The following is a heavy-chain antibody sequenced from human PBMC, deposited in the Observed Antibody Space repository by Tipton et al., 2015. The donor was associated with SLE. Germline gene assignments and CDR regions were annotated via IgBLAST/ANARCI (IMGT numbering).Heavy chain of an antibody. CDR3: ARGRWYFDL. Sequence: TLSLTCAVSGDSISSGDYFWHWIRQPAGKGLEWIGYIYTSGSTNYNPSLKSRGTMSADTSKNQFSLKLSSVTAADTAVYYCARGRWYFDLWGRGTLVTVSS. J-gene: IGHJ2*01. CDR1: GDSISSGDYF. CDR2: IYTSGST. V-gene: IGHV4-61*09.